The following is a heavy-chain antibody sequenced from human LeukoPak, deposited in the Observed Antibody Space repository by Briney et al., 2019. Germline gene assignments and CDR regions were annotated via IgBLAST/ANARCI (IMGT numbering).Heavy chain of an antibody. D-gene: IGHD2-2*01. CDR2: MNPNSGGT. V-gene: IGHV1-2*02. CDR3: TRGAGTSWFDY. J-gene: IGHJ4*02. Sequence: GASVKVSCRPSGYTFTVNYLHWVRQAPGQGLEWVGWMNPNSGGTGYAQKFQGRVTMTRDTSISTAYMELSSLTSDDTAAYYCTRGAGTSWFDYWGQGSLVTVSS. CDR1: GYTFTVNY.